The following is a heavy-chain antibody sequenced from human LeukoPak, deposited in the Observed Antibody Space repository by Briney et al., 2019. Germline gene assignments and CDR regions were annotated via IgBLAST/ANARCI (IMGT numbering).Heavy chain of an antibody. D-gene: IGHD3-3*01. CDR2: MNPNSGAT. J-gene: IGHJ4*02. CDR3: ARDMGDYDFYFNY. CDR1: GYTFTSYD. Sequence: ASVKVSCKASGYTFTSYDFNWLRQATGQGPEWMGWMNPNSGATGYAQKFQGRVTMTRSASINTAYMELTNLRSEDTAVYYCARDMGDYDFYFNYWGQGTLVTVSS. V-gene: IGHV1-8*01.